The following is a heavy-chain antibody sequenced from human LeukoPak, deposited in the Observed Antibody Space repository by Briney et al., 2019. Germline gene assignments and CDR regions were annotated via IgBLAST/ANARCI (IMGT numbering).Heavy chain of an antibody. CDR3: ARSSYSGIDY. J-gene: IGHJ4*02. V-gene: IGHV4-59*01. Sequence: SETLSLTCTVSGGSISIYYWSWIRQPPGKGLEWIGYIYYSGSTNYNPSLKSRVTISVDTSKNQFSLKLSSVTAADTAVYYCARSSYSGIDYWGQGTLVTVSS. CDR1: GGSISIYY. D-gene: IGHD4-4*01. CDR2: IYYSGST.